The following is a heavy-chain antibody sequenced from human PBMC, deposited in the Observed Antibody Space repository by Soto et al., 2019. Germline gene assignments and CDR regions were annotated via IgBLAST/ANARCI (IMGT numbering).Heavy chain of an antibody. CDR3: ARGYCSSTSCWYFDY. Sequence: EVQLLESGGGLVQPGGSLRLSCAASGFTFSSYAMSWVRQAPGKGLEWVSAISGSGGSTYYADSVKGRFTISRDNSKNTLYLQMNRLRAEDTAVYYCARGYCSSTSCWYFDYWGQGTLVTVSS. J-gene: IGHJ4*02. CDR1: GFTFSSYA. CDR2: ISGSGGST. V-gene: IGHV3-23*01. D-gene: IGHD2-2*01.